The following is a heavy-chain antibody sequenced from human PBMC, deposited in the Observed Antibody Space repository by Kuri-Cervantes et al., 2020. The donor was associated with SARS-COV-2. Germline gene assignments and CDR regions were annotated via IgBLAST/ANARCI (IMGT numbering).Heavy chain of an antibody. V-gene: IGHV3-74*01. Sequence: GESLKISCAASGFTFSSYWMHWVRQAPGKGLVWVSRFMSDGTSPSYADSVRGRFTISRNNAKHTLYLQMNSLRADYTAVYYCAKSDWFDPWGHGTLVTVSS. CDR3: AKSDWFDP. J-gene: IGHJ5*02. CDR2: FMSDGTSP. CDR1: GFTFSSYW.